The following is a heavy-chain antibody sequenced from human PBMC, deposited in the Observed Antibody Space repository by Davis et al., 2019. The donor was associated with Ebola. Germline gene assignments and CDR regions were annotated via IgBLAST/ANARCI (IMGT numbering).Heavy chain of an antibody. Sequence: PSETLSLTCTVSGDSISSSCYYWGWIRQPPGKGLEWIGSIYCSGSTYYNASLKRRVTISVDTSKNQFPLKLSSVTAADTAVYYCARRYSSGHDYWGQGTLVTVSS. V-gene: IGHV4-39*01. J-gene: IGHJ4*02. D-gene: IGHD6-19*01. CDR2: IYCSGST. CDR3: ARRYSSGHDY. CDR1: GDSISSSCYY.